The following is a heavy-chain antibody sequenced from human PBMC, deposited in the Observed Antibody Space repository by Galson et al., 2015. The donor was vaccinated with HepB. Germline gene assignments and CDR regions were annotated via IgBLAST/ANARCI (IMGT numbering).Heavy chain of an antibody. CDR1: GSTFTAYY. V-gene: IGHV1-2*02. D-gene: IGHD3/OR15-3a*01. Sequence: SVKVSCKASGSTFTAYYIQWVRQAPGQGLEWMGWINPNSGATTFSQKFQGSVTMTRDTSTFTAYMELSSLRSADTAVYYCARYDFWFGMDVWGQGTPVTASS. J-gene: IGHJ6*02. CDR2: INPNSGAT. CDR3: ARYDFWFGMDV.